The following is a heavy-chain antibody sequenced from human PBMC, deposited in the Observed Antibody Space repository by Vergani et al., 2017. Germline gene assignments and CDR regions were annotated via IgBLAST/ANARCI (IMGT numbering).Heavy chain of an antibody. Sequence: QVQLQESGPGLVKPSQTLSLTCTVSGGPFSTGGQSWTWLRPSAGKGLEWIGRIYTSGATNYNPSLRSRAIMSVDASKKQFSLTLTAVTAADTAVYYCASDTHSGQRADRWGQGILVTVTS. CDR2: IYTSGAT. CDR3: ASDTHSGQRADR. D-gene: IGHD6-19*01. J-gene: IGHJ5*02. CDR1: GGPFSTGGQS. V-gene: IGHV4-61*02.